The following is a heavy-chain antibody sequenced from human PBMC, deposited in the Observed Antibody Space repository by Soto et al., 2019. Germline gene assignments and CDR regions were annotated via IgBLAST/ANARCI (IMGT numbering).Heavy chain of an antibody. J-gene: IGHJ4*02. Sequence: PGGSLRLSCAASGFTFDDYTMHWVRQAPGKGLEWVSLISWDGGSTYYADSVKGRFTISRDNSKNSLYLQMNSLGTEDTALYYCAKDKGIRFLEWLLYYWGQGTLVTVSS. V-gene: IGHV3-43*01. CDR2: ISWDGGST. D-gene: IGHD3-3*01. CDR1: GFTFDDYT. CDR3: AKDKGIRFLEWLLYY.